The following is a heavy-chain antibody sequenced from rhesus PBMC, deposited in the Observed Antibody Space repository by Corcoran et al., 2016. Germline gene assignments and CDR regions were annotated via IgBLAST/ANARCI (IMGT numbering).Heavy chain of an antibody. Sequence: EVQLAESGGGLVQPGGSLRLSCAASGFTLSGYEMHWVRQAPGKGLESVSVMGGASRYTHYADSVKGRFTISRDNAKNSLSLQMNSLRAEDTAVYYCARGDYYYGLDSWGQGVVVTVSS. CDR3: ARGDYYYGLDS. CDR2: MGGASRYT. J-gene: IGHJ6*01. D-gene: IGHD3-34*01. V-gene: IGHV3-115*02. CDR1: GFTLSGYE.